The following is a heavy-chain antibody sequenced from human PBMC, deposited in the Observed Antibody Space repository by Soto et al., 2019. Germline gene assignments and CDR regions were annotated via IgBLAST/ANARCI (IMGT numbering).Heavy chain of an antibody. J-gene: IGHJ4*02. D-gene: IGHD3-9*01. CDR3: AREGYDILTGPTQHKKYYFDY. Sequence: QVPLVQSGAEVKKPGASVKVSCKASGYTFTGYYMHWVRQAPGQGLEWMGWINPNSGGTNYAQKFQGWVTMTRDTSISTAYMELSRLRSDDTAVYYWAREGYDILTGPTQHKKYYFDYWGQGTLVTVSS. V-gene: IGHV1-2*04. CDR2: INPNSGGT. CDR1: GYTFTGYY.